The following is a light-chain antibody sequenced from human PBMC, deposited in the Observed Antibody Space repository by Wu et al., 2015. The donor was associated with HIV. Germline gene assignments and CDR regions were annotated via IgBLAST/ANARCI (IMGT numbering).Light chain of an antibody. CDR2: GAS. CDR1: QSVSSN. Sequence: IVLTQSPGTLSLSSGERATLSCRASQSVSSNLAWYQQKPGQAPRLLIYGASTRATGIPARFSGSGSGTEFTLTISSMQSEDFVVYYCQQYNNWPRTFGQGTKVDIK. V-gene: IGKV3-15*01. J-gene: IGKJ1*01. CDR3: QQYNNWPRT.